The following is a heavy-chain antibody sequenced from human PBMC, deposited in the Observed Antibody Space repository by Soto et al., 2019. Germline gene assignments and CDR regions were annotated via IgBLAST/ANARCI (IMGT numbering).Heavy chain of an antibody. D-gene: IGHD2-15*01. J-gene: IGHJ5*02. CDR2: ISSSASHI. V-gene: IGHV3-21*01. CDR1: GFSFSSYS. Sequence: EVQLVESGGGLVKPGGSLRLSCAASGFSFSSYSMNWVRQAPGKGLEWVSSISSSASHINYADSVKGRFTISRDNAKKSLHLQMNSLRVEDTAVYYCARGYTGYCSGGTCYWFDPWGQGTLVTVSS. CDR3: ARGYTGYCSGGTCYWFDP.